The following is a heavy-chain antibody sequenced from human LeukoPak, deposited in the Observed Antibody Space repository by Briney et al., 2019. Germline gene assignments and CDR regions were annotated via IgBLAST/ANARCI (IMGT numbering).Heavy chain of an antibody. Sequence: PSETLSLTCAVYGGSFSGYYWSWIRQPPGKGLEWIGEINHSGSPNYNPSLKSRVTISVDTSKNQFSLKLSSVTAADTAVYYCARPQADSSSFGHWFDPWGQGTLVTVSS. CDR3: ARPQADSSSFGHWFDP. D-gene: IGHD6-13*01. J-gene: IGHJ5*02. V-gene: IGHV4-34*01. CDR2: INHSGSP. CDR1: GGSFSGYY.